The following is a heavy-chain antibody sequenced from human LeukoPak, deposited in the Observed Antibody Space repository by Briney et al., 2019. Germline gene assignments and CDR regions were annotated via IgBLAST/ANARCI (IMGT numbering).Heavy chain of an antibody. CDR3: ARDRRVTTQRFNYFDY. Sequence: SETLSLTCAVYGGSFSGYYWSWIRQPPGKGLEWIGEINHSGSTNYNPSLKSRITISVDTSKNQFSLKLSSVTAADTAVYYCARDRRVTTQRFNYFDYWGQGTLVTVSS. J-gene: IGHJ4*02. CDR2: INHSGST. V-gene: IGHV4-34*01. CDR1: GGSFSGYY. D-gene: IGHD4-11*01.